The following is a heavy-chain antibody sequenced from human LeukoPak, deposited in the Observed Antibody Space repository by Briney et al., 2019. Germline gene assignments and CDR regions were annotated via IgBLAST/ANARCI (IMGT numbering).Heavy chain of an antibody. CDR2: IWYDGSNK. CDR1: GFTISSYW. J-gene: IGHJ4*02. D-gene: IGHD5-18*01. Sequence: PGGSLRLSCAASGFTISSYWMHWVREAPGKGLAWVEVIWYDGSNKYYADSVQGRFTISRDNSKNTLYLQMNSLRAEDTAVYYCAKEGQSGYSYGYDYWGQGTLVTVSS. CDR3: AKEGQSGYSYGYDY. V-gene: IGHV3-33*06.